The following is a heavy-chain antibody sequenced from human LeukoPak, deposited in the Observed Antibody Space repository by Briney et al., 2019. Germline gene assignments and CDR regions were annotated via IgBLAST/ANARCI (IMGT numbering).Heavy chain of an antibody. Sequence: GGSLRLSCVAPSIALSSYAMSWVRQAPGKGLEWVSTITYSGVNEYYTDSVKGRFTISRDNSKDTLYLQMNGLRVEDTAVYYCARPQTFYDRSGYYPYYFDYWGQGTLVTISS. J-gene: IGHJ4*02. D-gene: IGHD3-22*01. V-gene: IGHV3-23*01. CDR3: ARPQTFYDRSGYYPYYFDY. CDR1: SIALSSYA. CDR2: ITYSGVNE.